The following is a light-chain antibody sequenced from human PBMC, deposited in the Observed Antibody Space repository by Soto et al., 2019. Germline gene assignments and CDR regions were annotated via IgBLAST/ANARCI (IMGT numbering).Light chain of an antibody. V-gene: IGLV2-8*01. CDR2: EVS. J-gene: IGLJ3*02. CDR3: SSYAGSNNFWV. Sequence: QSVLTQPPSASGSPGQSVTISCTGTSSDVGGYNYVSWYQQHPGQAPKLMIYEVSKRPSGVPDRFSGSKSGNTASLTVSGLQAEDEADYYCSSYAGSNNFWVFGGGTQLTVL. CDR1: SSDVGGYNY.